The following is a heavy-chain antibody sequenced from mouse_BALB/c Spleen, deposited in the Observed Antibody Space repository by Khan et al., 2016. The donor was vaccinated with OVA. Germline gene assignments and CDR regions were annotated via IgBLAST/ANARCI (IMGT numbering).Heavy chain of an antibody. CDR2: ISSGSSTI. J-gene: IGHJ1*01. V-gene: IGHV5-17*02. CDR1: GFTFSSFG. Sequence: EEELVESGGGLVQPGGSRKLSCTASGFTFSSFGMHWVRQAPEKGLEWVAYISSGSSTIYYADTVKGRFTISRDNPKNTLFLQMTSLRSEDTAMYYCATYGWWDWGAGTTVTVSS. D-gene: IGHD1-1*01. CDR3: ATYGWWD.